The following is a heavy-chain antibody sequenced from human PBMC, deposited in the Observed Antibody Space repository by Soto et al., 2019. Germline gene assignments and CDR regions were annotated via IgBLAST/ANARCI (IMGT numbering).Heavy chain of an antibody. CDR3: ARHDSSGWPEYYYYGMDV. D-gene: IGHD6-19*01. J-gene: IGHJ6*02. CDR2: IYPGDSDT. Sequence: LKISCEGSGYSFTSYWIGWVRQMPGRGLEWMGIIYPGDSDTRYSPSFQGQVTISADKSISTAYLQWSSLKASDTAMYYCARHDSSGWPEYYYYGMDVWGQGTTVTVSS. CDR1: GYSFTSYW. V-gene: IGHV5-51*01.